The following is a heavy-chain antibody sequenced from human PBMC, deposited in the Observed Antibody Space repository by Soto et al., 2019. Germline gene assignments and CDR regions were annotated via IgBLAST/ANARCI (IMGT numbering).Heavy chain of an antibody. D-gene: IGHD5-18*01. CDR2: ISAYNGNT. J-gene: IGHJ4*02. Sequence: ASVKVSCKASGYTFTSYGISWVRQAPGQGLEWMGWISAYNGNTNYAQKLQGRVTMTTDTSTSTAYMELRSLRSDDTAVYYCARDLLKLHTAMAPRGYWGQGTLVTVSS. CDR3: ARDLLKLHTAMAPRGY. CDR1: GYTFTSYG. V-gene: IGHV1-18*04.